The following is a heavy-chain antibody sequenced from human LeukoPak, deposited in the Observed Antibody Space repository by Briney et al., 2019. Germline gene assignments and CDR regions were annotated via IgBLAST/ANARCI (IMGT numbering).Heavy chain of an antibody. D-gene: IGHD3-22*01. CDR2: ISGSGGST. J-gene: IGHJ4*02. CDR1: GFTFSSYA. V-gene: IGHV3-23*01. Sequence: GGSLRLSCAASGFTFSSYAMSWVRQAPGKGLEWVSAISGSGGSTYYADSVKGRFTISRDNSKNTLYLQMNSLRAEDTAVYYCAKGTMDGGQYFYDTSGGQGTLVTVSS. CDR3: AKGTMDGGQYFYDTS.